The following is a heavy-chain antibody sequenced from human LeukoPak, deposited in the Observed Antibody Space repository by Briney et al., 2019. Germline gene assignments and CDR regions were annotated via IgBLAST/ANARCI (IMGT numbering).Heavy chain of an antibody. D-gene: IGHD3-3*01. Sequence: GESLKISCKGSGYSFTSYWIGWVRQMPGKGLEWMGIIYPGDSDTRYSPSFQGQVTISADKSIGTAYLQWSSLKASDTAMYYCARLRRITIFGVATDFDYWGQGTLVTVSS. V-gene: IGHV5-51*01. CDR2: IYPGDSDT. J-gene: IGHJ4*02. CDR1: GYSFTSYW. CDR3: ARLRRITIFGVATDFDY.